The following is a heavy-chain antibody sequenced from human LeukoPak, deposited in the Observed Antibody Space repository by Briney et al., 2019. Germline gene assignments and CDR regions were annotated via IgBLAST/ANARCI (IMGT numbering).Heavy chain of an antibody. V-gene: IGHV3-74*01. CDR1: GFTFSSYW. J-gene: IGHJ6*02. Sequence: PGGSLRLSCAASGFTFSSYWMHWVRQAPGKGLVWVSRINNDGSSTSYADSVKGRFTISRDNAKNTLYLQMNSLRAEDTAVYYCARTSRGVMPYNYYGMDVWGQGTTVTVS. CDR2: INNDGSST. D-gene: IGHD3-10*01. CDR3: ARTSRGVMPYNYYGMDV.